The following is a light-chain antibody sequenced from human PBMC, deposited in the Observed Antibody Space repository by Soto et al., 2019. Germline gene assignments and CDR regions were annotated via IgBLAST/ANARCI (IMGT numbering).Light chain of an antibody. Sequence: DIVMTQSPDSLAVSLGERATINCKSSQSVLYSSNNKNYLAWYQQKPRQPPKLLIYWASTRESGVPDRFSGSGSGTDFTLTISSLQAEDVAVYYCQQYYSTPLALGQGTKVEIK. CDR1: QSVLYSSNNKNY. J-gene: IGKJ1*01. V-gene: IGKV4-1*01. CDR3: QQYYSTPLA. CDR2: WAS.